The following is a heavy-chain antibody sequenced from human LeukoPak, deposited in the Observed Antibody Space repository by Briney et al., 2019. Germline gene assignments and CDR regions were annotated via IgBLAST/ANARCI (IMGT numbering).Heavy chain of an antibody. Sequence: VKPSETLSLTCTVSGGSISSYYWSWIRQPPGKGLEWIGYIYYSGSTNYNPSLKSRVTISVDTSKNQFYLKLSSVTAADTAVYYCARDRRSGEDSNFWGQGTLVTVSS. V-gene: IGHV4-59*12. D-gene: IGHD2-15*01. CDR2: IYYSGST. CDR1: GGSISSYY. J-gene: IGHJ4*02. CDR3: ARDRRSGEDSNF.